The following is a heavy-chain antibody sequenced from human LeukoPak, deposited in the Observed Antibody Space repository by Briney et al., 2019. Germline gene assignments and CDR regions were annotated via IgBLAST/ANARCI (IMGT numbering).Heavy chain of an antibody. V-gene: IGHV1-18*01. D-gene: IGHD3-3*01. CDR3: ARDDDYDFWSGRLDV. CDR1: GYTFTSYG. J-gene: IGHJ6*04. CDR2: ISAYNGNT. Sequence: ASGKVSCKASGYTFTSYGISWVRQAPGQGLEWMGWISAYNGNTNYAQKLQGRVTMTTDTSTSTAYMELRSLRSDDTAVYYCARDDDYDFWSGRLDVWGKGTTVTVSS.